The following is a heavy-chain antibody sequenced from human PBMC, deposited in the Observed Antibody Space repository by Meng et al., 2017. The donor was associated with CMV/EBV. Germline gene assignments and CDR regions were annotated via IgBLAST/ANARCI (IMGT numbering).Heavy chain of an antibody. Sequence: GGYYCSWIRQHPAEGLEWIGYIYYSGNTYYNPSLKSRVTISVDTSKDQFSLRLISVTAADTAVYYCARTGHPDYYDSTSYYTEYFQYWGQGALVTVSS. J-gene: IGHJ1*01. CDR3: ARTGHPDYYDSTSYYTEYFQY. CDR2: IYYSGNT. V-gene: IGHV4-31*02. CDR1: GGYY. D-gene: IGHD3-22*01.